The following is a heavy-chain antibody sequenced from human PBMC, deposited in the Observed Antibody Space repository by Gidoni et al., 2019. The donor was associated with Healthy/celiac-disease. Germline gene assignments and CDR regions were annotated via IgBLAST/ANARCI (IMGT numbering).Heavy chain of an antibody. V-gene: IGHV3-30-3*01. CDR1: GFTFRSYA. D-gene: IGHD6-13*01. CDR3: AREWGLATAVPFDY. J-gene: IGHJ4*02. CDR2: ISYDGSNK. Sequence: QVQLVESGGGVVQPGRSLRLSCAASGFTFRSYAMHWVRQAPGKGLEWVAVISYDGSNKYYADSVKGRFTISRDNSKNTLYLQMNSLRAEDTAVYYCAREWGLATAVPFDYWGQGTLVTVSS.